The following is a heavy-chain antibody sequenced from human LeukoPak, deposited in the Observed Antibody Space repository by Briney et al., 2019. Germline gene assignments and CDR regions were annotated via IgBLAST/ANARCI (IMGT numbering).Heavy chain of an antibody. CDR3: ARTTGSGSYYYYYYYYMDV. Sequence: SETLSLTCTVSGGSISSSYYWGWIRQPPGKGLEWIGSIYYSGSTYYNPSLKSRVTISVDTSKNQFSLKLSSVTAADTAVYYCARTTGSGSYYYYYYYYMDVWGKGTTVTVSS. J-gene: IGHJ6*03. V-gene: IGHV4-39*01. CDR1: GGSISSSYY. CDR2: IYYSGST. D-gene: IGHD3-10*01.